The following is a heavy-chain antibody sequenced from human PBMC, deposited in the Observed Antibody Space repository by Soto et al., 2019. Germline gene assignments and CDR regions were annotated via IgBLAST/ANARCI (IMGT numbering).Heavy chain of an antibody. V-gene: IGHV4-34*01. J-gene: IGHJ3*02. CDR1: GGSFSGYY. CDR2: INHSGST. Sequence: SETLSLTCAVYGGSFSGYYWSWIRQPPGKGLEWIGEINHSGSTNYNPSLKIRVTISVDTSKNQFTLKLSSVTAADTAVYYCEREKTPHDAFDIWGQGTMVTVSS. CDR3: EREKTPHDAFDI.